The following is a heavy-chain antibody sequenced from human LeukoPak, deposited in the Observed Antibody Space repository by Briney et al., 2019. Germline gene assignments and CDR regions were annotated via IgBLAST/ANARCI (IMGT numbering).Heavy chain of an antibody. Sequence: GGSLRLSCAASGFTFSSYWMSWVRQAPGKGGEGGANIKQDGSEKYYVDSVKGRFTISRDNAKNSVYLQMNSLRAEDTAVYYCARDCSSTSSYYVFDYWGQGTLVTVSS. V-gene: IGHV3-7*01. CDR1: GFTFSSYW. CDR3: ARDCSSTSSYYVFDY. D-gene: IGHD2-2*01. CDR2: IKQDGSEK. J-gene: IGHJ4*02.